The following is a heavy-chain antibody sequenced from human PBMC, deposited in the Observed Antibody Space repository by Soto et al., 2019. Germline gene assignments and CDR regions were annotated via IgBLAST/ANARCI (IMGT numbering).Heavy chain of an antibody. J-gene: IGHJ4*02. CDR3: TTSIMITFGGVIAQYYFDY. V-gene: IGHV3-15*07. Sequence: GGSLRLSCAASGFTFSSYGMHWVRQAPGKGLEWVGRIKSKTDGGTTDYAAPVKGRFTISRDDSKNTLYLQMNSLKTEDTAVYYCTTSIMITFGGVIAQYYFDYWGQGTLVTVSS. D-gene: IGHD3-16*02. CDR2: IKSKTDGGTT. CDR1: GFTFSSYG.